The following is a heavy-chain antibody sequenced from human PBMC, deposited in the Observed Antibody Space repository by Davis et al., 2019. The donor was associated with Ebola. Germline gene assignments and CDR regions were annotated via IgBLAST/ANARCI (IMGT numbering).Heavy chain of an antibody. CDR2: MNPNSGNT. CDR3: ARSYYYYGSGSYFLYYYGMDV. J-gene: IGHJ6*02. CDR1: GYTFTSYD. V-gene: IGHV1-8*01. Sequence: AASVKVSCKASGYTFTSYDINWVRQATGQGLEWMGWMNPNSGNTGYAQKFQGRVTMTRNTSISTAYMELSSLRSEDTAVYYCARSYYYYGSGSYFLYYYGMDVWGQGTTVTVSS. D-gene: IGHD3-10*01.